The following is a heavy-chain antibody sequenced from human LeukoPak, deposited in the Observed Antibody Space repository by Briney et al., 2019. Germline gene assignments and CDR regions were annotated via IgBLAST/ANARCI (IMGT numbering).Heavy chain of an antibody. CDR2: IALSDSQA. CDR3: TWETSSTKIDS. CDR1: DSSLTFYW. D-gene: IGHD1-1*01. V-gene: IGHV5-10-1*01. J-gene: IGHJ4*02. Sequence: GESLKISCKDFDSSLTFYWISWVRQMPGKGLEWMGKIALSDSQATYNPSFQGHVTISADKSINTVYLYWSSLEASDTAMYYCTWETSSTKIDSWGQGTLVTVSP.